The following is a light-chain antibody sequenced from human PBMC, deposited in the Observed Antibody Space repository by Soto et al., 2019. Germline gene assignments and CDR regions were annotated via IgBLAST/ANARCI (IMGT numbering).Light chain of an antibody. CDR3: QQYNSYSP. Sequence: DIQMTQSPSTLSASVGDRVTITCRASQSISSWLAWYQQKPGKAPKLLIYKASSLESGVPSRFSGNGSGTEFTLTISSLQPDDFATYYCQQYNSYSPFGGGTKVEIK. CDR2: KAS. CDR1: QSISSW. J-gene: IGKJ4*01. V-gene: IGKV1-5*03.